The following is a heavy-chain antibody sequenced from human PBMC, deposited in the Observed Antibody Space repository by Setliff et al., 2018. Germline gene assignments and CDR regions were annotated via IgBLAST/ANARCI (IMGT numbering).Heavy chain of an antibody. CDR2: ISSSSAYI. J-gene: IGHJ4*02. Sequence: GGSLRLSCAASGLIFTSYSMNWVRQAPGKGLEWVSSISSSSAYIYYADSVKGRFTISRDNSKNTLYLQMNSLRAEDTAVYYCASDSGWYIGDHNGNYFDYWGQGTLVTVSS. D-gene: IGHD6-19*01. CDR3: ASDSGWYIGDHNGNYFDY. V-gene: IGHV3-21*01. CDR1: GLIFTSYS.